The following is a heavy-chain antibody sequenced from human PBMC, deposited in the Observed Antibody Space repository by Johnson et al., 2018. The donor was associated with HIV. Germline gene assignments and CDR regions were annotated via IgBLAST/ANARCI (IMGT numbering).Heavy chain of an antibody. J-gene: IGHJ3*02. CDR1: GFTVSSNY. CDR2: IYSGGST. CDR3: ARGNRVVDHAFDI. Sequence: EVQLVESGGGLIQPGGSLRLSCAASGFTVSSNYMSWVRQAPGKGLEWVSVIYSGGSTYYADSAKGRFTISRDNSKNTVYLQMNSLRAEDTAVYFCARGNRVVDHAFDIWGQGTMVTVSS. V-gene: IGHV3-53*01. D-gene: IGHD2-15*01.